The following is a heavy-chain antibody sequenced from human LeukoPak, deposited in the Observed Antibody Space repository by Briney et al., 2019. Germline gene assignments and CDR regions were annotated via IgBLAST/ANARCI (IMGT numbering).Heavy chain of an antibody. D-gene: IGHD5-18*01. Sequence: GGSLRLSCAASGFTFSADSMNWVRQAPGKGLEWVSSISSSGSNIDYADSVKGRFTISRDNAKNSLYLQMNSLRDEETTGYSCARDRRGYNYSPFDYWGQGTLVTVSS. CDR3: ARDRRGYNYSPFDY. J-gene: IGHJ4*02. CDR2: ISSSGSNI. V-gene: IGHV3-48*02. CDR1: GFTFSADS.